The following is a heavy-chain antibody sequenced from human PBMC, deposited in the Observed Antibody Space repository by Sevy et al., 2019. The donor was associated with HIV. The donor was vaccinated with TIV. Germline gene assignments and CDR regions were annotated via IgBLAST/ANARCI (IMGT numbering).Heavy chain of an antibody. D-gene: IGHD1-26*01. CDR3: ARDRWELLHNYFDY. CDR2: TYYRSKWYN. V-gene: IGHV6-1*01. J-gene: IGHJ4*02. CDR1: GDSVSSNSAA. Sequence: QSQTLSRTCAISGDSVSSNSAAWNWIRQSPSRGLEWMGRTYYRSKWYNDYAVSVKSRITINPDTSKNQFSLQLNSVTPEDTAVYYCARDRWELLHNYFDYWGQGTLVTVSS.